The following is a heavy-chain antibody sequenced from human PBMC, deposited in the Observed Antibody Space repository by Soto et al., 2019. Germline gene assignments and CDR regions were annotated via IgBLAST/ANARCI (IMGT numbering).Heavy chain of an antibody. CDR1: RYSFTSYW. V-gene: IGHV5-51*01. J-gene: IGHJ4*02. CDR2: INPADSDI. CDR3: ARRQRDDASRKNDC. D-gene: IGHD3-16*01. Sequence: GESLKISCQGSRYSFTSYWIGWVRQMPGKGLEWMGIINPADSDIKYSPSFQGQVTISADKSIGTAYLQWSSLKASDTAMYYCARRQRDDASRKNDCWGKLTLCTV.